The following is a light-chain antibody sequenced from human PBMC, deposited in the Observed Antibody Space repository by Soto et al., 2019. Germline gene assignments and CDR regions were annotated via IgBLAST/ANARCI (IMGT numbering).Light chain of an antibody. Sequence: QSVLTQPASVSGSPGQSITLLCTGTSSDVGGYNSVSWYQQHPGKAPKLMIHDVSNRPSGVSNRFSGSKSGNTTSLTISGLQAEDEADYYCSSYTSSSSYVFGTGTKVIVL. CDR1: SSDVGGYNS. CDR2: DVS. CDR3: SSYTSSSSYV. J-gene: IGLJ1*01. V-gene: IGLV2-14*01.